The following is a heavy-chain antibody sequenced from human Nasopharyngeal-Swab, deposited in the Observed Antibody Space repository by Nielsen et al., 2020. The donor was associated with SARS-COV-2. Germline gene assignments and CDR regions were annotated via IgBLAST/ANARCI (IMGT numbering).Heavy chain of an antibody. CDR3: ARDGLDYDFWSAYFMDV. Sequence: GESLKISCAASGFTFNNYNFNWVRQAPGKGPEWVSSISSSSSYIYYAGSVKGRFTISRDNAKNSLYLQMNSLRAEDTAVYYCARDGLDYDFWSAYFMDVWGQGTTVTVSS. CDR1: GFTFNNYN. V-gene: IGHV3-21*01. D-gene: IGHD3-3*01. CDR2: ISSSSSYI. J-gene: IGHJ6*02.